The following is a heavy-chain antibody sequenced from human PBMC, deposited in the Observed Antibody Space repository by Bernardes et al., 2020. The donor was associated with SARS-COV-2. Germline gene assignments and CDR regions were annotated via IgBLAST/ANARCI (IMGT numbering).Heavy chain of an antibody. CDR2: IWYDGSA. D-gene: IGHD5-18*01. CDR3: ARDRGGDGYSHFDR. CDR1: GFTFSSYG. V-gene: IGHV3-33*02. Sequence: GGSLRLSCAASGFTFSSYGMHWVRQAPGKGLEWVAVIWYDGSAYYADSVRGRFTISRDNSANTVFLQMSSLRAEDTAVYYCARDRGGDGYSHFDRWGQGILVTVSS. J-gene: IGHJ4*02.